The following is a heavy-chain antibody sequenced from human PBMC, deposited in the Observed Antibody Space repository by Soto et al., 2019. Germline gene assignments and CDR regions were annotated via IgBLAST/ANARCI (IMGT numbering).Heavy chain of an antibody. D-gene: IGHD2-15*01. CDR1: GGSIGSGGYY. V-gene: IGHV4-31*11. CDR3: ARRLPTRLYYFDY. Sequence: SETLSLTCDVSGGSIGSGGYYWSWIRQHPGKGLEWIGYIYYSGSTYYNPSLKSRVTISVDTSKNQFSLKLSSVTAADTAVYYCARRLPTRLYYFDYRGQGTPVTVSS. CDR2: IYYSGST. J-gene: IGHJ4*02.